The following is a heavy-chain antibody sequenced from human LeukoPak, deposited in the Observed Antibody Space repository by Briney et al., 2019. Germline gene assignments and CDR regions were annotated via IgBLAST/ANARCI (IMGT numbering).Heavy chain of an antibody. Sequence: ASVKVSCKASGYTFTSHYMHWVRQAPGQGPEWMGIIRPSEDSTTYAPKFQGRVTMTRDTSTSTVYMELSSLRSEDTAVYYCARDPSLFSRYNWSDIPYHYGMDVWGQGTTVTVSS. V-gene: IGHV1-46*01. J-gene: IGHJ6*02. CDR3: ARDPSLFSRYNWSDIPYHYGMDV. D-gene: IGHD1-20*01. CDR1: GYTFTSHY. CDR2: IRPSEDST.